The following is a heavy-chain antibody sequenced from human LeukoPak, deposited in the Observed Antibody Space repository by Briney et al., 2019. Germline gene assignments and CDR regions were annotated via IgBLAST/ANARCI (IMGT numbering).Heavy chain of an antibody. CDR1: GGSISSSNYF. CDR3: ARQLYSSATV. CDR2: IYYSGST. Sequence: SETLSLTCTVSGGSISSSNYFWGWIRQPPGKGLEWIGNIYYSGSTYYNPSLKSRVTISLDTSKNQFSLRLSSVTVADTAVYYCARQLYSSATVWGQGTTVTVSS. V-gene: IGHV4-39*01. J-gene: IGHJ6*02. D-gene: IGHD6-25*01.